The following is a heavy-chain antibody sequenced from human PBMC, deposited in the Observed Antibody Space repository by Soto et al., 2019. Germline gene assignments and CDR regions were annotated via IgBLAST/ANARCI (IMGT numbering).Heavy chain of an antibody. J-gene: IGHJ4*02. V-gene: IGHV4-59*12. Sequence: SETLSLTCTVSGGSISSYYWSWIRQPPGKGLEWIGYIYYSGSTNYNPSLKSRVTISVDTSKNQFSLKLSSVTAEDTAVYYCARDLNYGLFDYWGQGTLVTVSS. CDR1: GGSISSYY. CDR2: IYYSGST. D-gene: IGHD4-17*01. CDR3: ARDLNYGLFDY.